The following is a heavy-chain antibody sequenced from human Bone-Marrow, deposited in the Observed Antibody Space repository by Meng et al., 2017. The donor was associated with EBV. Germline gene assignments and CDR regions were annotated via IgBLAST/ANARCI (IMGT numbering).Heavy chain of an antibody. D-gene: IGHD2-21*02. CDR3: ARNLYGDGMRDY. CDR1: GDTLSSFD. CDR2: MSPDSGKT. Sequence: QVLLVWSGAGGKKPGASVKVSCNDSGDTLSSFDINWVRQATGQGLEWMGWMSPDSGKTGYAEKFQGRVTLTRDTSINTAYLELSSLTSEDTAVYYCARNLYGDGMRDYWGQGTLVTVSS. J-gene: IGHJ4*02. V-gene: IGHV1-8*01.